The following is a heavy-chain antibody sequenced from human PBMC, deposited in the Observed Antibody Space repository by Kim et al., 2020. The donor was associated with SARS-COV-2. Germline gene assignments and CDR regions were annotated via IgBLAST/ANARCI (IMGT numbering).Heavy chain of an antibody. V-gene: IGHV1-46*01. D-gene: IGHD5-18*01. CDR3: ARGPVGYSYDYFDY. J-gene: IGHJ4*02. Sequence: AQKCQGRVTMTRDTSTSTVYMGLSSLGSEDTAVYYCARGPVGYSYDYFDYWGQGTLVTVSS.